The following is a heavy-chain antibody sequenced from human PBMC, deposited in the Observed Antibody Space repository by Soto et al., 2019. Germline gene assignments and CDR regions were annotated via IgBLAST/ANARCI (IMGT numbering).Heavy chain of an antibody. J-gene: IGHJ6*02. Sequence: QVQLVQSGAEVKKPGSSVKVSCKASGGTFSSYAISWVRQAPGQGLEWMGGIIPISGTANYAQKFQGRVTITADESTSTVSMELSSLSSEDTAVYFCARSQGSSTSLELYYYYYYGMEVWGQWTTVTVSS. D-gene: IGHD2-2*01. CDR1: GGTFSSYA. CDR3: ARSQGSSTSLELYYYYYYGMEV. V-gene: IGHV1-69*01. CDR2: IIPISGTA.